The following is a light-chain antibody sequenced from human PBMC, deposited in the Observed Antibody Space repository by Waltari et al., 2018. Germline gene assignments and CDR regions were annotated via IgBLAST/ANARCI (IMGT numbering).Light chain of an antibody. CDR3: QQTYGSPPT. CDR2: ASS. V-gene: IGKV1-39*01. CDR1: QSISTY. J-gene: IGKJ3*01. Sequence: DIQMTQSPSSLSASVRDRVTITCRASQSISTYLHWYQQKPGKAPKLLVYASSNFQTGVSSRFSGSGSGTDFTLTISSLEPEDFATYYCQQTYGSPPTFGPGTKVDI.